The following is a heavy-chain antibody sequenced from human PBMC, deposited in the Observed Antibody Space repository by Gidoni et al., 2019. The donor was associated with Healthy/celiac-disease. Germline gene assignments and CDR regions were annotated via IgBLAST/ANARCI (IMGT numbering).Heavy chain of an antibody. V-gene: IGHV3-33*01. CDR2: IWYDGSNK. D-gene: IGHD3-9*01. CDR3: ARDRNDILTGYGQIDP. Sequence: QVQLVESGGGVVQPGRSLRLSCAASGFSCSSYVMHWVRQAPGKGLEWVAVIWYDGSNKSYVDSVKGRFTISRDNSKNKLYMQMNSLRVEDTAVYYCARDRNDILTGYGQIDPWGQGTLVTVSS. CDR1: GFSCSSYV. J-gene: IGHJ5*02.